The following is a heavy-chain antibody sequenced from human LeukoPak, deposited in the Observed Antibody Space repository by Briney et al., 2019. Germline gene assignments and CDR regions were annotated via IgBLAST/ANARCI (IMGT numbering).Heavy chain of an antibody. CDR2: INHSGST. CDR1: GGSFSGYY. CDR3: ARTPVLRFLEWLPKPRPPKYYYGMDV. J-gene: IGHJ6*02. Sequence: SETPSLTCAVYGGSFSGYYWSWIRQPPGKGLEWIGEINHSGSTNYNPSLKSRVTISVDTSKNQFSLKLSSVTAADTAVYYCARTPVLRFLEWLPKPRPPKYYYGMDVWGQGTTVTVSS. V-gene: IGHV4-34*01. D-gene: IGHD3-3*01.